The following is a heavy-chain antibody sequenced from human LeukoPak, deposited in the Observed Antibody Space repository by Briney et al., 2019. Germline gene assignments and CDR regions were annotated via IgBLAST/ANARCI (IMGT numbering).Heavy chain of an antibody. CDR3: AKLGPPHYGGNWYYFDY. D-gene: IGHD4-23*01. V-gene: IGHV3-23*01. Sequence: GGSLRLSCAASGFTFSTYAMSWVRQAPGKGLEGGSAISGSGGSTYYADSVKGRFTISRDNSKNTLYLQMNSLRAEDTAVYYCAKLGPPHYGGNWYYFDYWGQGTLVTVSS. J-gene: IGHJ4*02. CDR2: ISGSGGST. CDR1: GFTFSTYA.